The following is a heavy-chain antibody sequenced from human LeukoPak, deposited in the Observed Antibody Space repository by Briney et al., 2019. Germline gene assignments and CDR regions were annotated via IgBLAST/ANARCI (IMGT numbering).Heavy chain of an antibody. D-gene: IGHD1-26*01. CDR2: IYHSGST. J-gene: IGHJ4*02. V-gene: IGHV4-30-2*01. CDR1: GGSISSGGYS. Sequence: PSETLSLTCAVSGGSISSGGYSWSWIRQPPGKGLEWIGYIYHSGSTYYNPSLKSRVTISVDTSKNQFSLKLSSVTAADTAVYYCARGHSGSYFGYWGQGTLVTVSS. CDR3: ARGHSGSYFGY.